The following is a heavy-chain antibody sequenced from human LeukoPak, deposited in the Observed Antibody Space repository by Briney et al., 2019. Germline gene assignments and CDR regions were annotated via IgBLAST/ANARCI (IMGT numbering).Heavy chain of an antibody. V-gene: IGHV4-31*03. D-gene: IGHD5-12*01. J-gene: IGHJ5*02. CDR3: ASHDGYERA. CDR1: GGTLSSSANY. CDR2: IHHSGST. Sequence: SETLTLSCTVSGGTLSSSANYWSWIRQYPGKGLEWIGYIHHSGSTHYNPSHKSRLIISVDTFKNQFSLHLISVTAADTAVYFCASHDGYERAWGGGPGDTVSS.